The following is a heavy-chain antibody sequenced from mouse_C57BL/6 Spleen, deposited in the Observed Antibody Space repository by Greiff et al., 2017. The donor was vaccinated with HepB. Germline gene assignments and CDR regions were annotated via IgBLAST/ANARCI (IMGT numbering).Heavy chain of an antibody. J-gene: IGHJ4*01. CDR3: ARYDGYPYYAMDY. D-gene: IGHD2-3*01. CDR2: IYPRSGNT. V-gene: IGHV1-81*01. Sequence: VMLVESGAELARPGASVKLSCKASGYTFTSYGISWVKQRTGQGLEWIGEIYPRSGNTYYNEKFKGKATLTADKSSSTAYMELRSLTSEDSAVYFCARYDGYPYYAMDYWGQGTSVTVSS. CDR1: GYTFTSYG.